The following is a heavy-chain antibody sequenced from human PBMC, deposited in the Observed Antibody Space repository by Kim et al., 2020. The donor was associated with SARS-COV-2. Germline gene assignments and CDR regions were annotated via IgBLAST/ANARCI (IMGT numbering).Heavy chain of an antibody. V-gene: IGHV3-30*04. J-gene: IGHJ6*02. CDR1: GFTFSSYA. CDR3: ARDGLGKGRGMDV. CDR2: ISYDGSNK. Sequence: GGSLRLSCAASGFTFSSYAMHWVRQAPGKGLEWVAVISYDGSNKYYADSVKGRFTISRDNSKNTLYLQMNSLRAEDTAVYYCARDGLGKGRGMDVWGQGT. D-gene: IGHD7-27*01.